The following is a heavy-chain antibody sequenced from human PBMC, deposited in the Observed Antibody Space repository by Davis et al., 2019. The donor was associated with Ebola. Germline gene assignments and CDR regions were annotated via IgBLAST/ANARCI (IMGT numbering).Heavy chain of an antibody. CDR2: ISIIGGST. CDR1: GFSFSSYA. CDR3: AKGNWNFPY. Sequence: GGSLRLSCAASGFSFSSYAMSWVRQAPGKGLEWVSGISIIGGSTEYADSVKGRFTISRDNAQDSVFLQMDSLRDDDTAVYYCAKGNWNFPYWGQGTLVTVSS. D-gene: IGHD1-7*01. J-gene: IGHJ4*02. V-gene: IGHV3-23*01.